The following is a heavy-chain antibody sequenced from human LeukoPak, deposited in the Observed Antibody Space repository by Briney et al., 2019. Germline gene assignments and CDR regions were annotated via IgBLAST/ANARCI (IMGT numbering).Heavy chain of an antibody. CDR1: GFPFSSYS. CDR2: ISSSDSTI. CDR3: ARVAINDYGDYFDY. Sequence: GGSPRLSCAASGFPFSSYSMNWVRQAPGEGLEWVSYISSSDSTIYYADSVKGRFTISRDNAKNSLYLQMNSLRAEDTAVYYCARVAINDYGDYFDYWGQGTLVTVSS. V-gene: IGHV3-48*04. J-gene: IGHJ4*02. D-gene: IGHD4-17*01.